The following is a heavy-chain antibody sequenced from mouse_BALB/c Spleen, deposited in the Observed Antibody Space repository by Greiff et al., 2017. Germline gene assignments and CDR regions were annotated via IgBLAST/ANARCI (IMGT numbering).Heavy chain of an antibody. CDR1: GFTFNTYA. Sequence: EVQGVESGGGLVQPKGSLKLSCAASGFTFNTYAMNWVRQDQGKGLEWVARIRSKSNNYATYYDDSVKDRFTISRDDSQSMLYLQMNNLKTEDTAMYYCVRQDDYYAMDYWGQGTSVTVSS. V-gene: IGHV10-1*02. CDR2: IRSKSNNYAT. J-gene: IGHJ4*01. CDR3: VRQDDYYAMDY.